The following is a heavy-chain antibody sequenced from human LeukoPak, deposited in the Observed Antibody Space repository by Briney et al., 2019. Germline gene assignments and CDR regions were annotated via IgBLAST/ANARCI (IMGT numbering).Heavy chain of an antibody. V-gene: IGHV4-59*08. CDR2: FYYSGST. Sequence: SETLSLTCTVSGGSISSYYWSWIRQPPGKGLEWIGYFYYSGSTNYNPSLKSRVTISVDTSKNQFSLKLSSVTAADTAAYYCARHAIAVADQGDYFDYWGQGTLVTVSS. CDR3: ARHAIAVADQGDYFDY. CDR1: GGSISSYY. D-gene: IGHD6-19*01. J-gene: IGHJ4*02.